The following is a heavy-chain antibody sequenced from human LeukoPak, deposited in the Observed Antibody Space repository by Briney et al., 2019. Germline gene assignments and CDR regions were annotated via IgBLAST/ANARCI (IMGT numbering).Heavy chain of an antibody. CDR2: TYYRSKWYN. J-gene: IGHJ6*02. CDR1: GDIVSSNSAA. CDR3: ARDPGLLGTYYYYGMDV. D-gene: IGHD1-26*01. Sequence: SQTLSLTCAISGDIVSSNSAAWHWIRQSPSRGLEWLGRTYYRSKWYNDYAVSVKSRITINPDTSKNQFSLQLNSVTPEDTAVYYCARDPGLLGTYYYYGMDVWGQGTTVTVSS. V-gene: IGHV6-1*01.